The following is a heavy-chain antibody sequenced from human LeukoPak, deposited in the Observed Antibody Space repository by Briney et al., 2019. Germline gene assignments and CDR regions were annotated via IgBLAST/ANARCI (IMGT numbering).Heavy chain of an antibody. CDR3: ARQEAYYDILTGSEIFDY. J-gene: IGHJ4*02. CDR2: INHSGST. CDR1: GGSFSGYY. V-gene: IGHV4-34*01. D-gene: IGHD3-9*01. Sequence: SETLSLTCAVYGGSFSGYYWSWIRQPPGKGLEWIGEINHSGSTNYNPSLKSRVTISVDTSKNQFSLKLSSVTAADTAVYYCARQEAYYDILTGSEIFDYWGQGTLVTVSS.